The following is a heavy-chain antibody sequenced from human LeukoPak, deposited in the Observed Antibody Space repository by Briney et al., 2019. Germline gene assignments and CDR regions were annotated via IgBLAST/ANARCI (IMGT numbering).Heavy chain of an antibody. D-gene: IGHD3-22*01. CDR2: IYYTGST. J-gene: IGHJ1*01. Sequence: SETLSLTCTVSGGSINNSSYYWGWIRQPPGKGLEWIGSIYYTGSTTYNPSLKSRVTISVDTSKNQFSLKLSSVTAADTAVYYCASPPNRNPKYYYDSSGYYLSEYFQHWGQGTLVTVSS. CDR1: GGSINNSSYY. V-gene: IGHV4-39*07. CDR3: ASPPNRNPKYYYDSSGYYLSEYFQH.